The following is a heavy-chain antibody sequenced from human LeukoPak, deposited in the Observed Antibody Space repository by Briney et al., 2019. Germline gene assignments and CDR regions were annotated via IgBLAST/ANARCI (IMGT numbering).Heavy chain of an antibody. CDR2: ISDSGATT. D-gene: IGHD6-19*01. CDR3: VRGRFGWYYYSCMDV. V-gene: IGHV3-23*01. J-gene: IGHJ6*03. CDR1: GFTLSNYA. Sequence: GGSLRLSCAASGFTLSNYAMNWVRQARGKGLEWVSAISDSGATTYHADSVRGRFTISRDNSRNTLYLQMNNLRAEDTAIYFCVRGRFGWYYYSCMDVWGKGTTVTVSS.